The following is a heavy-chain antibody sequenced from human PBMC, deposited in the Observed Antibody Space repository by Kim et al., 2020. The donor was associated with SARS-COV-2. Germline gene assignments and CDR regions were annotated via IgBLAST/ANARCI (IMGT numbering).Heavy chain of an antibody. V-gene: IGHV3-53*01. J-gene: IGHJ3*02. CDR2: IYSGGST. Sequence: GGSLRLSCAASGFTVSSNYMSWVRQAPGKGLEWVSVIYSGGSTYYADSVKGRFTISRDNSKNTLYLQMNSLRAEDTAVYYCARATWVAGTFYRAFDIWGQGTMVTVSS. CDR3: ARATWVAGTFYRAFDI. D-gene: IGHD6-19*01. CDR1: GFTVSSNY.